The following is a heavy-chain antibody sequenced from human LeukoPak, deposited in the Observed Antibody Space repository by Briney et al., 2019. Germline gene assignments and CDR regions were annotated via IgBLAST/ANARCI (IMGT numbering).Heavy chain of an antibody. CDR1: GFTVSSNY. D-gene: IGHD3-16*02. J-gene: IGHJ4*02. Sequence: LAGGSLRLSCAASGFTVSSNYMSWVRQAPGKGLVWVSRINSDGSATAYADSVKGRFTISRDNAENTLYLQMNGLRAEDTAVYYCARGTAGYHSSYFDYWGQGTLVTVSS. V-gene: IGHV3-74*01. CDR2: INSDGSAT. CDR3: ARGTAGYHSSYFDY.